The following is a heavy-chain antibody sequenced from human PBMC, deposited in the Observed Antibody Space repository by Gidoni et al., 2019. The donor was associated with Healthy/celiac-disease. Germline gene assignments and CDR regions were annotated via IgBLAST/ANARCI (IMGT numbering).Heavy chain of an antibody. CDR1: GGSFSGYY. CDR2: INHSGST. Sequence: QVQLQQWGAGLLKPSETLSLTCAVYGGSFSGYYLSWFLQPPGKGLEWIGEINHSGSTNYNQYLKSRVTISEDTSKNQFSLKLSSVTAADTAVYYCARGRTYYDFWSGYYRKHWYFDLWGRGTLVTVSS. CDR3: ARGRTYYDFWSGYYRKHWYFDL. D-gene: IGHD3-3*01. J-gene: IGHJ2*01. V-gene: IGHV4-34*01.